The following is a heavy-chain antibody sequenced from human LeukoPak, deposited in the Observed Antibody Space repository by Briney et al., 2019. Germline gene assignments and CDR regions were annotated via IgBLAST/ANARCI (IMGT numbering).Heavy chain of an antibody. Sequence: PGGSLRLSCAASGFTFSSYNMNWVRQAPGKGLEWIASISSSSSNIYYADSVKGRFTISRDNAKNSLYLQMNSVGAEDTAVYYCARVHKDYYGSGSFDIWGQGTMVTVSS. V-gene: IGHV3-21*01. J-gene: IGHJ3*02. D-gene: IGHD3-10*01. CDR2: ISSSSSNI. CDR3: ARVHKDYYGSGSFDI. CDR1: GFTFSSYN.